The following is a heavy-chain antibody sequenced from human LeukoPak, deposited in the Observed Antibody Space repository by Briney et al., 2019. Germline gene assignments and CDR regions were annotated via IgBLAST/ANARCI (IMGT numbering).Heavy chain of an antibody. CDR3: ARDRGIAGTMLLFGY. V-gene: IGHV1-2*02. D-gene: IGHD3-10*02. Sequence: GASVKVSCKTSGYTFTGYYIHWMRQAPGQGPEWMGWMNPDNGGSTYAQNFQGRVSMTRDTSVSTAYLELSSLKSDDTAVYYCARDRGIAGTMLLFGYWGQGTLVTVSS. J-gene: IGHJ4*02. CDR2: MNPDNGGS. CDR1: GYTFTGYY.